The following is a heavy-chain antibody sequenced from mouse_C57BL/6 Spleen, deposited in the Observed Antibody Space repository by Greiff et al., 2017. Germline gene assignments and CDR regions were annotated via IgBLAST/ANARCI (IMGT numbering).Heavy chain of an antibody. D-gene: IGHD2-5*01. V-gene: IGHV5-15*01. CDR2: ISNLAYSI. CDR3: ARQDYSNPYYYAMDY. CDR1: GFTFSDYG. Sequence: DVMLVESGGGLVQPGGSLKLSCAASGFTFSDYGMAWVRQAPRKGPEWVAFISNLAYSIYYADTVTGRFTISRENAKNTLYLEMSSLRSEDTAMYYCARQDYSNPYYYAMDYWGQGTSVTVSS. J-gene: IGHJ4*01.